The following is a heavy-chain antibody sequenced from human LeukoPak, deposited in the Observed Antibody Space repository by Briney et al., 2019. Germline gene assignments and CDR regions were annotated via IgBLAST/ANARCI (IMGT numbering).Heavy chain of an antibody. J-gene: IGHJ4*02. CDR3: ARRSRVVVITRGGYYFDY. CDR2: IYSSGST. Sequence: PSETLSLTCTVSGGSISNYYWSWIRQPAGKGLEWIGRIYSSGSTNYNPSLKSRVTISVDKSKNQFSLKLSSVTAADTAVYYCARRSRVVVITRGGYYFDYWGQGTLVTVSS. CDR1: GGSISNYY. D-gene: IGHD3-22*01. V-gene: IGHV4-4*07.